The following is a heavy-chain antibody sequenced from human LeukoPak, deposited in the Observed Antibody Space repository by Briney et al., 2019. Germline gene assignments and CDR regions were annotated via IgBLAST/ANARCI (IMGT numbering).Heavy chain of an antibody. CDR1: GGSFIGYY. D-gene: IGHD3-22*01. J-gene: IGHJ5*02. CDR2: INHSGST. Sequence: LSETLSLTCAVSGGSFIGYYWSWIRQPPGKGLEWIGEINHSGSTNYNPSLKSRVTISVDTSKNQFSLKLSSVTAADTAVYYCARRRMIVVVNNWFDPWGQGTLVTVSS. V-gene: IGHV4-34*01. CDR3: ARRRMIVVVNNWFDP.